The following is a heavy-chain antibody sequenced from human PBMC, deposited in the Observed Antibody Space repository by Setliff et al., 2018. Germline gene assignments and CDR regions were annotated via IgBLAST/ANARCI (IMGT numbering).Heavy chain of an antibody. V-gene: IGHV4-61*08. CDR1: GGSISRGDYY. J-gene: IGHJ4*02. CDR3: ARDNNPGYRGYWGHFDY. Sequence: SETLSLTCTVSGGSISRGDYYWSWIRQHPGKGLEWIGYIYYSGSTNNNPSLKSRVTISVDTSKNQFSLKLSSVTAADTAVYYCARDNNPGYRGYWGHFDYWGQGTLVTVSS. CDR2: IYYSGST. D-gene: IGHD3-16*02.